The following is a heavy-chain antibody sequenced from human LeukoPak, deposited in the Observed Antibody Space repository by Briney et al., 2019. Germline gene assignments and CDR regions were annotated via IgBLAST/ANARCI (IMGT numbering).Heavy chain of an antibody. CDR3: ARDEARYSSGYYPNWFDP. CDR2: IREYNGNT. D-gene: IGHD3-22*01. V-gene: IGHV1-18*01. J-gene: IGHJ5*02. CDR1: GYTFTSYG. Sequence: ASVKVSCKASGYTFTSYGMSWVRQAPGQGLEWMGWIREYNGNTHYAQKLQGRVTMTTDTSTSTAYMELRSLRSDDTAVYYCARDEARYSSGYYPNWFDPWGQGTLVTVSS.